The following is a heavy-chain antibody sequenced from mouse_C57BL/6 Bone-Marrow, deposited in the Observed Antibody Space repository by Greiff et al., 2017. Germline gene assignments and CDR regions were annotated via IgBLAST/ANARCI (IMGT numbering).Heavy chain of an antibody. D-gene: IGHD1-1*01. V-gene: IGHV1-63*01. Sequence: QVHVKQSGAELVRPGTSVKMSCKASGYTFTNYWIGWAKQRPGHGLEWIGDIYPGGGYTNYNEKFKGKATLTADKSSSTAYMQFSSLTSEDSAIYYCAREGYYGSSLFAYWGQGTLVTVSA. CDR1: GYTFTNYW. CDR2: IYPGGGYT. CDR3: AREGYYGSSLFAY. J-gene: IGHJ3*01.